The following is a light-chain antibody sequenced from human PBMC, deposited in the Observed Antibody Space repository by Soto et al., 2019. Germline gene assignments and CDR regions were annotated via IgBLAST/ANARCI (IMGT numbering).Light chain of an antibody. CDR3: QVWDSSSDDSSDRTSDRWV. CDR1: NIGNKS. CDR2: DDS. V-gene: IGLV3-21*02. Sequence: SYELTQPPSVSVAPGQTAMISCGVNNIGNKSVHWYQQRPGQAPVLVVYDDSDRPSGIPERFSGSNSGNTATLNISRVEAGDEADYYCQVWDSSSDDSSDRTSDRWVFGGGTQLTVL. J-gene: IGLJ3*02.